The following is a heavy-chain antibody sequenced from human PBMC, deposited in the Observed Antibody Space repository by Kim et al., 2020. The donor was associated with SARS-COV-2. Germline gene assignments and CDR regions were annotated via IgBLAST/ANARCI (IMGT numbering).Heavy chain of an antibody. V-gene: IGHV1-69*13. CDR1: GGTFSSYA. J-gene: IGHJ5*02. CDR2: IIPIFGTA. Sequence: SVKVSCKASGGTFSSYAISWVRQAPGQGLEWMGGIIPIFGTANYAQKFQGRVTITADESTSTAYMELSSLRSEDTAVYYCARELGPGIAAADRGWFDPWGQETRVTVSS. CDR3: ARELGPGIAAADRGWFDP. D-gene: IGHD6-13*01.